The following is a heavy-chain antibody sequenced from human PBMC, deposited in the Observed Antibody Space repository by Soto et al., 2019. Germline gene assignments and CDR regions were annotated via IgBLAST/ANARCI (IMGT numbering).Heavy chain of an antibody. D-gene: IGHD3-10*01. CDR2: ISSSSSYI. V-gene: IGHV3-21*01. J-gene: IGHJ4*02. Sequence: PGGSLRLSCAASGFTFSSYSMNWVRQAPGKGLEWVSSISSSSSYIYYADSVKGRFTISRDNAKNSLYLQMNSLRAEDTAVYYCAREAKNYYGSGSYWHPFDYWGQGT. CDR3: AREAKNYYGSGSYWHPFDY. CDR1: GFTFSSYS.